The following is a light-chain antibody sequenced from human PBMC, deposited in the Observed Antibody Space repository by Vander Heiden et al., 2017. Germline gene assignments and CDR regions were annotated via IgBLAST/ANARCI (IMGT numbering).Light chain of an antibody. J-gene: IGKJ1*01. CDR1: RSITTL. Sequence: DIQMTQSPSTLYASMGDRVTITCRASRSITTLLVWYQQKPGKAPHLLISKASNLETGVSSKFSGSGSGTEFTLTISNLQPGDFATYYCQQYDSYPWTFGQGTKVEI. CDR2: KAS. V-gene: IGKV1-5*03. CDR3: QQYDSYPWT.